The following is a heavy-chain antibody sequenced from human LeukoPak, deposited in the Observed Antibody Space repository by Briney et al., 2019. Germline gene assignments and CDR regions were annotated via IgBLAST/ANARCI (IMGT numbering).Heavy chain of an antibody. CDR2: ISGDGGDT. V-gene: IGHV3-43*02. Sequence: GGFLRLSCAASGFSFDDYAMHWVRQLPGKGLERVSVISGDGGDTDYVDSVKGRFTISRDNSKDSLYLQMNSLRTEDTALYYCAKEFGYCSGSSCYRYYYYPMDVWGQGTTVTVSS. CDR1: GFSFDDYA. J-gene: IGHJ6*02. D-gene: IGHD2-15*01. CDR3: AKEFGYCSGSSCYRYYYYPMDV.